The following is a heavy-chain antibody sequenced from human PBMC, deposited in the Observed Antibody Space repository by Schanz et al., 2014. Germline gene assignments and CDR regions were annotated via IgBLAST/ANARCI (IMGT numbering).Heavy chain of an antibody. CDR1: GYSFTEYF. D-gene: IGHD5-12*01. J-gene: IGHJ4*02. CDR2: INPNSGET. Sequence: QVQLVQSGPAVKKPGASMKVSCLASGYSFTEYFLHWVRQAPGQGLEWMGWINPNSGETNYEQKFKGRVTLTSDTSISTAFMELSGLTSDDTAAYFCARERYTSYDCSGYWGQGTLLIVSS. CDR3: ARERYTSYDCSGY. V-gene: IGHV1-2*02.